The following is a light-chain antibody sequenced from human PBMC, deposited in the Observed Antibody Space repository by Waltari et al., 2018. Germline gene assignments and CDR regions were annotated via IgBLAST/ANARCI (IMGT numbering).Light chain of an antibody. CDR1: SSNIGAGYD. CDR3: QSYDSSLSGFNYV. J-gene: IGLJ1*01. CDR2: GNS. V-gene: IGLV1-40*01. Sequence: QSVLTQPPSVSGAPGQRVTISCTGSSSNIGAGYDSHRYQQLPGTAPKLLIYGNSNRPSGVPDRFSGSKSGTSASLAITGLQAEDEADYYCQSYDSSLSGFNYVFGTGTKVTVL.